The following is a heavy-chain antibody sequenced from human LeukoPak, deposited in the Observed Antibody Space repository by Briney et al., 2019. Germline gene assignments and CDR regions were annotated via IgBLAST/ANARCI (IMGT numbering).Heavy chain of an antibody. Sequence: ASVKVSCKASGYTFTSYDINWVRQATGQGLEWMGWMNPNSGNTGYAQKFQGRVTMTRNTSISTAYMELSSLRSEDTAVYYCARGGSLWFGELFGYWGQGTLVTVSS. CDR2: MNPNSGNT. J-gene: IGHJ4*02. V-gene: IGHV1-8*01. CDR1: GYTFTSYD. CDR3: ARGGSLWFGELFGY. D-gene: IGHD3-10*01.